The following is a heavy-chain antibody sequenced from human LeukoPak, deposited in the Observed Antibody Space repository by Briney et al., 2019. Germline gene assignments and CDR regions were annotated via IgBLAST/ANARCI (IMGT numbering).Heavy chain of an antibody. CDR3: ARDQSNDYNRGGLEY. V-gene: IGHV3-11*01. Sequence: GGSLRLSCAASGFTFSDFSMNWIRQAPGKGLEWISLISSTGNTIYYADSLRGRFTISRDNAKNSLYLHMNSLRAEDTAVYYCARDQSNDYNRGGLEYWGQGTPVAVSS. J-gene: IGHJ4*02. D-gene: IGHD5-24*01. CDR2: ISSTGNTI. CDR1: GFTFSDFS.